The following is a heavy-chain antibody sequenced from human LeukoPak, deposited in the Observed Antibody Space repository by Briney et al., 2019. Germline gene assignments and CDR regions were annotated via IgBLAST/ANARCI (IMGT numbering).Heavy chain of an antibody. Sequence: PGGSLRLSCAASGFTFSGYAMSWVRQAPGKGLEWVSAISGSGGSTYYADSVKGRFTISRDNSKNTLYLQMNSLRAEDTAVYYCAKDNIVVVPAAGGFDYWGQGTLVTVSS. CDR1: GFTFSGYA. CDR2: ISGSGGST. V-gene: IGHV3-23*01. D-gene: IGHD2-2*01. CDR3: AKDNIVVVPAAGGFDY. J-gene: IGHJ4*02.